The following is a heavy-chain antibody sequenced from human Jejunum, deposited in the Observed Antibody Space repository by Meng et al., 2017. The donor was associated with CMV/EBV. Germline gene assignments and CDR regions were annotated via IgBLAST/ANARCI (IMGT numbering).Heavy chain of an antibody. CDR1: GFTFSTYA. J-gene: IGHJ6*02. Sequence: SGFTFSTYAMSWVRLAPGKGLEWVSVLYGGGTTTYSTDSVKGRFTISRDNSKNTLYLQMNSLRAEDTAVYYCAKHRGAYEYYSMDVWGQETTVTVSS. CDR2: LYGGGTTT. CDR3: AKHRGAYEYYSMDV. V-gene: IGHV3-23*03.